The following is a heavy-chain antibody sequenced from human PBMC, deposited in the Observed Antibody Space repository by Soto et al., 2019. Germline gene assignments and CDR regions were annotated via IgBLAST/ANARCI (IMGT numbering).Heavy chain of an antibody. Sequence: QITLKASGPTLVKPTQTLTLTCTFSGFSLNTRGVGVGWIRQPQGKALEWLALIYWDDDKRYCPSRKTRLTITEDTTENRVVLTMTNMDPVDTATYYCAHIIPWVGVGVGGIDVWGQGTTVTVSS. V-gene: IGHV2-5*02. J-gene: IGHJ6*02. CDR2: IYWDDDK. CDR1: GFSLNTRGVG. D-gene: IGHD1-26*01. CDR3: AHIIPWVGVGVGGIDV.